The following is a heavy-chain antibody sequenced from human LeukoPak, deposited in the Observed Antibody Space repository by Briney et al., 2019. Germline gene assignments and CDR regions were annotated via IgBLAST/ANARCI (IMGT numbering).Heavy chain of an antibody. CDR3: ARQGDSNGYSTLDY. V-gene: IGHV4-39*01. D-gene: IGHD3-22*01. J-gene: IGHJ4*02. CDR1: GDSVSRSTYC. Sequence: SETLSLTCTVSGDSVSRSTYCWGWIRQPPGKGLEWIGAIYYSETTYYNPSLKSRVTISVDSSKNQFSLKVTSVTATDTAVYYCARQGDSNGYSTLDYWGQGILVTVSS. CDR2: IYYSETT.